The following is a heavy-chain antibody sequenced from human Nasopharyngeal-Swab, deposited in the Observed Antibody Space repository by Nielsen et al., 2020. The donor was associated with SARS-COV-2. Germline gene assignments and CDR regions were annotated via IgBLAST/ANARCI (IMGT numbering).Heavy chain of an antibody. D-gene: IGHD3-9*01. Sequence: GESLKISCAASGFTFSSYEMNWVRQAPEKGLEWVSSISSSSSYIYYADSLKGRFTISRDNAKNSLYLQMNSLRAEDTAVYYCARGCVLTGPSCYYYGMDVWGQGTTVTVSS. J-gene: IGHJ6*02. CDR3: ARGCVLTGPSCYYYGMDV. CDR1: GFTFSSYE. V-gene: IGHV3-21*01. CDR2: ISSSSSYI.